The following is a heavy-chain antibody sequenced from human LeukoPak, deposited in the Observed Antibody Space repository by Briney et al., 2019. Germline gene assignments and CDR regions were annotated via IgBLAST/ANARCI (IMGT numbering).Heavy chain of an antibody. V-gene: IGHV4-39*01. D-gene: IGHD5-12*01. CDR3: VRHDGRGGATMGSLDS. J-gene: IGHJ4*02. CDR2: IYFGRTT. CDR1: GDSITSSSHH. Sequence: SETLSLTCPVSGDSITSSSHHWGWIRQSPGKGLEWIGIIYFGRTTYYNPSLSSRVALSVVTSKNQFSLQLTSVTAADTAVYYCVRHDGRGGATMGSLDSWGQGSLVTVSS.